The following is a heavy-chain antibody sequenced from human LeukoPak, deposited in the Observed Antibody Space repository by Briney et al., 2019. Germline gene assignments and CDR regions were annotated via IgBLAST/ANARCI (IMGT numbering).Heavy chain of an antibody. J-gene: IGHJ6*02. CDR2: IWYDGSNK. CDR1: GFTFSSYG. Sequence: PGGSLRLPCAASGFTFSSYGMHWVRQAPGKGLEWVAVIWYDGSNKYYADSVKGRFTISRDNSKNTLYLQMNSLRAEDTAVYYCARDVGYCSSTSCYRYYGMDVWGQGTTVTVSS. V-gene: IGHV3-33*01. D-gene: IGHD2-2*02. CDR3: ARDVGYCSSTSCYRYYGMDV.